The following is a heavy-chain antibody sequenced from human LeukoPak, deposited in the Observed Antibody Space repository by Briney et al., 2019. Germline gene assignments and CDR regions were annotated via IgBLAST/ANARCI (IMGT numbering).Heavy chain of an antibody. Sequence: GGSLRLSCAASGFSFSNHGIHWVRQAPGKGLEWVAVIWYDGSNKYYADSVKGRFTISRDNSKNSLYLQMNSLRAEDTAVYYCARDKSPYDFWSGYTFDYWGQGTLVTVSS. D-gene: IGHD3-3*01. V-gene: IGHV3-33*01. J-gene: IGHJ4*02. CDR2: IWYDGSNK. CDR3: ARDKSPYDFWSGYTFDY. CDR1: GFSFSNHG.